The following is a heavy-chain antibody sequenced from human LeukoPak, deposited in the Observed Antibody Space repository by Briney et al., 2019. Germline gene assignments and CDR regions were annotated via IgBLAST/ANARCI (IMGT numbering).Heavy chain of an antibody. CDR3: TTDAIPTPSNPFDY. CDR2: IKSKTDGGTT. CDR1: GFTYSSYD. J-gene: IGHJ4*02. D-gene: IGHD1-14*01. V-gene: IGHV3-15*01. Sequence: GESLRLSCAASGFTYSSYDMSWVRQAPGKGLEWVGRIKSKTDGGTTDYAAPVKGRFTISRDDSKNTLYLQMNSLKIEDTAVYYCTTDAIPTPSNPFDYWGQGTLVTVSS.